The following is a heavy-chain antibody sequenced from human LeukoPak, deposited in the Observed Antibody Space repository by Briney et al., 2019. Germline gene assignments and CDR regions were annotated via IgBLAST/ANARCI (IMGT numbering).Heavy chain of an antibody. J-gene: IGHJ4*02. D-gene: IGHD5-24*01. CDR1: RFTFSIYS. CDR2: ISSGGSTI. Sequence: GGSLRLSCVASRFTFSIYSMNWVRQAPGKGLEWVSYISSGGSTIYYADSVRGRFTVSRDNAKNSLYLEINNLRAEDTAVYYCARGEQEMATMSIDYWGQGSLVTVSS. V-gene: IGHV3-48*01. CDR3: ARGEQEMATMSIDY.